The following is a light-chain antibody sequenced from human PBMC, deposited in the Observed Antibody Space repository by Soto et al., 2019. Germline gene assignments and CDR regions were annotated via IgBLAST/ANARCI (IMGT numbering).Light chain of an antibody. CDR2: DAS. J-gene: IGKJ5*01. Sequence: EIVMPQYPATLSVSPGERATLSCRASQSVSSNLAWHQQKPGQAPRILMYDASTRATGIPARFSGSGSGTEFTLTISSLQSEDFAVYYCQQYHNWPITFGQGTRLEIK. CDR3: QQYHNWPIT. CDR1: QSVSSN. V-gene: IGKV3-15*01.